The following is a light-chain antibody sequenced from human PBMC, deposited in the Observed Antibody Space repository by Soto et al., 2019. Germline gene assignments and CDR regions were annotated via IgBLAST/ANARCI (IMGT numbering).Light chain of an antibody. V-gene: IGKV1-9*01. CDR2: AAS. J-gene: IGKJ2*01. CDR1: QDISRY. Sequence: IQLTQSPSSLSASVGDRVTITCRASQDISRYLVWYQQRPGKAPKLLIYAASTLQSGVPSRFLGSGCATEVSLYTSSLQPEDDTTNYYQQLNNYPVTFGQGTKLEIK. CDR3: QQLNNYPVT.